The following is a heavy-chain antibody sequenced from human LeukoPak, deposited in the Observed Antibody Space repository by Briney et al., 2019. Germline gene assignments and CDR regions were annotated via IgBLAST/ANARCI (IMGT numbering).Heavy chain of an antibody. CDR3: AKPDVVVVAATFHYGMDV. V-gene: IGHV3-23*01. J-gene: IGHJ6*02. CDR1: GFTFSSYA. Sequence: GGSLRLSCAASGFTFSSYAMIWVRQAPGKGLEWVSVISGSGSGTHYTDSVKGRFTISRDNSKNTVYLQMNSLRAEDTAVYYCAKPDVVVVAATFHYGMDVWGQGTTVTVSS. D-gene: IGHD2-15*01. CDR2: ISGSGSGT.